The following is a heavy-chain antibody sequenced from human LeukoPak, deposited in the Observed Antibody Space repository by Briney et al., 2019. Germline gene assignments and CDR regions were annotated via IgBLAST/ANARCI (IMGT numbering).Heavy chain of an antibody. CDR1: GGSISSSSYY. CDR3: ARLVREYREAIDY. V-gene: IGHV4-39*01. Sequence: SETLSLTCTVSGGSISSSSYYWGWIGQPPGKGLEWIGSIYYSGSTYYNPSLKSRVTISVDTSKNQFSLKLSSATAADTAVYYCARLVREYREAIDYWGQGTLVTVSS. D-gene: IGHD3-10*01. J-gene: IGHJ4*02. CDR2: IYYSGST.